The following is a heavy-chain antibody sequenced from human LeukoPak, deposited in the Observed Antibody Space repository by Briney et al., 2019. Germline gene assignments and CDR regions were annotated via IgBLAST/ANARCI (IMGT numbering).Heavy chain of an antibody. J-gene: IGHJ5*02. V-gene: IGHV3-7*01. Sequence: SGGSLRLSCTGSGFTISSYWMSWVRQAPGKGLEWVANIKEDGSEKYCVDSVKGRFTVSRDNAKNSLYLQMNSLRAEDTAVYYCARAVSGGFDPWGQGTLVTVSS. CDR3: ARAVSGGFDP. D-gene: IGHD3-3*01. CDR2: IKEDGSEK. CDR1: GFTISSYW.